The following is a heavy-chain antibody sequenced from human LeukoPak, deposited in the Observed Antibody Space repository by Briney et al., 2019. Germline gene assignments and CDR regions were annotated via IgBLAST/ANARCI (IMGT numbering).Heavy chain of an antibody. D-gene: IGHD3-10*01. Sequence: SETLSLTCTVSGGSISSNYYWSWSRQPAGKGLEYIGRIYDSGNTNYNPSLKSRVTISVDMSKNQFSLSLRSVSAADTAVYYCARGALLWFGAKMEYYFDHWGQGTPLTVSS. V-gene: IGHV4-4*07. CDR2: IYDSGNT. J-gene: IGHJ4*02. CDR3: ARGALLWFGAKMEYYFDH. CDR1: GGSISSNYY.